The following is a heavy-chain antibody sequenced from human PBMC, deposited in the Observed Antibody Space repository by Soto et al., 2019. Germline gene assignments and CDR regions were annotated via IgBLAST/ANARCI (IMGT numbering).Heavy chain of an antibody. D-gene: IGHD2-15*01. V-gene: IGHV3-48*02. J-gene: IGHJ4*02. CDR2: ISSSSSTI. CDR1: GFTFSSYS. CDR3: ARVHCSGGSCYSGSSGWYHMGVVENY. Sequence: GGSLRLSCAASGFTFSSYSMNWVRQAPGKGLEWVSYISSSSSTIYYADSVKGRFTISRDNAKSSLYLQMNSLRDEDTAVYYCARVHCSGGSCYSGSSGWYHMGVVENYWGQGTLVTVSS.